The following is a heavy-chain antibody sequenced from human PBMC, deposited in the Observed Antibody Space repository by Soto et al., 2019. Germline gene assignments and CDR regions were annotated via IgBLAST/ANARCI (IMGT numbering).Heavy chain of an antibody. Sequence: SETLSLTCPVSGGSLSSYYLSWIRPPPGKGLEWIGYIYYSGSTNYNPSLKSRVTISVDTSKNQFSLKLSSVTAADTAVYYCARQYYYDSSGYSPTNWFDPWGQGTLVTVSS. D-gene: IGHD3-22*01. CDR3: ARQYYYDSSGYSPTNWFDP. V-gene: IGHV4-59*08. CDR2: IYYSGST. CDR1: GGSLSSYY. J-gene: IGHJ5*02.